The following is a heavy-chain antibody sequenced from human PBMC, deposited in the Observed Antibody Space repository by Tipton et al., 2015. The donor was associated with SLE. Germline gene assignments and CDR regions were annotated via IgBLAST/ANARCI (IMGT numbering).Heavy chain of an antibody. J-gene: IGHJ6*02. V-gene: IGHV3-30*04. CDR3: ARVLGSYYGMDV. Sequence: SLRLSCAASGFTFSSYEMHWVRQAPGKGLEWVAVISYDGTNKYYADSVKGRFTISRDNSKNTLYLQMNSLRAEDTAVYYCARVLGSYYGMDVWGQGP. CDR1: GFTFSSYE. CDR2: ISYDGTNK.